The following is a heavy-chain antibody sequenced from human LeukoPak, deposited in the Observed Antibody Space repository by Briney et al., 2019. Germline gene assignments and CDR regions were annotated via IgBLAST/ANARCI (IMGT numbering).Heavy chain of an antibody. J-gene: IGHJ4*02. D-gene: IGHD2/OR15-2a*01. CDR2: ISSGGTTI. CDR3: TRGLVL. V-gene: IGHV3-48*02. CDR1: GFTFSEFE. Sequence: GGSLRLSCAASGFTFSEFEMNWVRQAPGKGLEWVLDISSGGTTIFYADSVKGRFTISRDSARNSLYLQMNSLRDEDTAMYYCTRGLVLWGQGALVTVSS.